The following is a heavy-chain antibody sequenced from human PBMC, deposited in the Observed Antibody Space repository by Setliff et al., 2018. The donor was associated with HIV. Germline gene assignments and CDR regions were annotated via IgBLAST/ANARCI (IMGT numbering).Heavy chain of an antibody. V-gene: IGHV3-48*04. Sequence: PGGSLRLSCAASGFTFSSYSMNWVRQAPGKGLEWVSYISSSSSTIYYADSVKGRFTISRDNAKNSLYLQMNGLRAEDTAVYYCARGANDAFDIWGQGTMVTVSS. J-gene: IGHJ3*02. CDR1: GFTFSSYS. CDR3: ARGANDAFDI. CDR2: ISSSSSTI.